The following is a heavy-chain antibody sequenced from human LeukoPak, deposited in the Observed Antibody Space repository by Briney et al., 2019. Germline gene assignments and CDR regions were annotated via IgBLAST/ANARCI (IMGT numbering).Heavy chain of an antibody. V-gene: IGHV4-34*01. J-gene: IGHJ4*02. CDR3: ARSPPPIYSSSSVWGFDY. CDR2: INHSGST. CDR1: GGSFSGYY. Sequence: SETLSLTCAVYGGSFSGYYWSWIRQPPGKGLEWIGEINHSGSTNYNPSLKSRVTISVDTSKNQFSLKLSSVTAADTAVYYCARSPPPIYSSSSVWGFDYWGQGTLVTVSS. D-gene: IGHD6-6*01.